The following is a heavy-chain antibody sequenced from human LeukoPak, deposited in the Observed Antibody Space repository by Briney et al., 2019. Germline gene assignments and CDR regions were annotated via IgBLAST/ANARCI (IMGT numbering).Heavy chain of an antibody. CDR2: IYTSGST. V-gene: IGHV4-4*07. J-gene: IGHJ5*02. D-gene: IGHD3-10*01. CDR3: ARNRYYYGSGNYGVPNWFDP. CDR1: GGSISSYY. Sequence: SETLSLTCTVSGGSISSYYWSWIRQPAGKGLEWIGRIYTSGSTNYNPSLKSRVTMSVDTSKNQFSLKLNSVTAADTAVYYCARNRYYYGSGNYGVPNWFDPWGQGTLVTVSS.